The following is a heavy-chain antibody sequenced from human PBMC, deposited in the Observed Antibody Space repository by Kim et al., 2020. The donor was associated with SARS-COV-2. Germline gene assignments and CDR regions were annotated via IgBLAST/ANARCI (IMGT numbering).Heavy chain of an antibody. Sequence: NYARKLQGRVTMTTDTSTRTAYMELRSLRSDDTAVYYCARAPMRVIYLSDYWGQGTLVTVSS. V-gene: IGHV1-18*01. J-gene: IGHJ4*02. D-gene: IGHD2-21*01. CDR3: ARAPMRVIYLSDY.